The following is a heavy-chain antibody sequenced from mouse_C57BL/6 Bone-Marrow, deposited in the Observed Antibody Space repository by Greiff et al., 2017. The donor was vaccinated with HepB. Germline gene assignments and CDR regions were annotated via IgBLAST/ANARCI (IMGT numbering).Heavy chain of an antibody. Sequence: EVQGVESGGGLVKPGGSLKLSCAASGFTFSSYAMSWVRQTPEKRLEWVATISDGGSYTYYPDNIKGRFTISRENAKNNLYLQMSHLKSEDTAMYYCARGGMVTGAYWGQGTLVTVSA. J-gene: IGHJ3*01. CDR2: ISDGGSYT. CDR1: GFTFSSYA. V-gene: IGHV5-4*01. CDR3: ARGGMVTGAY. D-gene: IGHD2-3*01.